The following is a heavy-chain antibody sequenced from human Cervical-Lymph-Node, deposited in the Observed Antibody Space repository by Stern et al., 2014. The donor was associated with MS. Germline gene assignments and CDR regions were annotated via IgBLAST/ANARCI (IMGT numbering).Heavy chain of an antibody. V-gene: IGHV3-15*01. J-gene: IGHJ4*02. Sequence: VQLVQSGGGLVKPGGSLRLSCAASGLTFTNAWMNWVRQAPGKGLEWVGRIKSRTDGGTTEYNAPVKGRFIITRDDSRNTLYLQMNNLEAEDTAIYYCATEAVVVAVTFDHWGQGTLVTVSS. D-gene: IGHD2-2*01. CDR2: IKSRTDGGTT. CDR3: ATEAVVVAVTFDH. CDR1: GLTFTNAW.